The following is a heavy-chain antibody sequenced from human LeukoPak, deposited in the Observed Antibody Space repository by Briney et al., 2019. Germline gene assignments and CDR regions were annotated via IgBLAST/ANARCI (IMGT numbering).Heavy chain of an antibody. D-gene: IGHD6-13*01. V-gene: IGHV3-23*01. Sequence: GGSLRLSCAASGFTFSSYAMSWVRQAPGKGLGWVSTISGGGGSTSYTDSVRGRFTISRDNSKNTLYLQMNSLRAEDTAIYYCAKGDSSSWGVFDYWGQGTLVTVSS. CDR2: ISGGGGST. J-gene: IGHJ4*02. CDR1: GFTFSSYA. CDR3: AKGDSSSWGVFDY.